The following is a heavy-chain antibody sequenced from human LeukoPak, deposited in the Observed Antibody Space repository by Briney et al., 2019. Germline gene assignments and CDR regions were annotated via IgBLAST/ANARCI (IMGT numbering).Heavy chain of an antibody. CDR1: GFTVSSNF. V-gene: IGHV3-53*01. CDR2: IYIGETT. CDR3: AKRGSNYWYFDL. J-gene: IGHJ2*01. Sequence: GGSLRLSCAASGFTVSSNFMSWVRQAPGKGLEWVAVIYIGETTYYADIVQGRFIISRDNSKNTLYLQMNSLRAEDTAVYYCAKRGSNYWYFDLWGRGTLVTVSS. D-gene: IGHD3-16*01.